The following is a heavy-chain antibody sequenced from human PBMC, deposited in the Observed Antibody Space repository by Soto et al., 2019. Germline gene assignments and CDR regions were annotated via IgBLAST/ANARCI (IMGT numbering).Heavy chain of an antibody. CDR3: ARGRYWNYGGDYYYYMDV. CDR2: INPSGGST. D-gene: IGHD1-7*01. CDR1: GYTFTSYY. J-gene: IGHJ6*03. V-gene: IGHV1-46*01. Sequence: AASVKGSCKASGYTFTSYYMHWVRQAPGQGLEWMGIINPSGGSTSYAQKFQGRVTMTRDTSISTAYMELSSLRSEDTAVYYCARGRYWNYGGDYYYYMDVWGKGTTVTVSS.